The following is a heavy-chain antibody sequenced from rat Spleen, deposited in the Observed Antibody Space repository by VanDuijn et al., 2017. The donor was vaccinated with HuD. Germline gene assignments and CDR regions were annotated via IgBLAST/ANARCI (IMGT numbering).Heavy chain of an antibody. CDR1: GFTFSNYG. V-gene: IGHV5S13*01. CDR2: ISTGGGNT. Sequence: EVQLVESGRGLVQPGRSLKLSCAASGFTFSNYGMAWVRQTPTKGLEWVASISTGGGNTYYRDSVKGRFTISRDNAKSTLYLQMDSLRSEDTATYYCATGYYYSSYIYAWFAYWGQGTLVTVSS. CDR3: ATGYYYSSYIYAWFAY. J-gene: IGHJ3*01. D-gene: IGHD1-2*01.